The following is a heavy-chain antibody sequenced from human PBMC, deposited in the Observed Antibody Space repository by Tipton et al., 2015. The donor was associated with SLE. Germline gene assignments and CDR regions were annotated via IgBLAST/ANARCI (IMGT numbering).Heavy chain of an antibody. CDR1: GFTFDDYA. D-gene: IGHD3-22*01. Sequence: SLRLSCAASGFTFDDYAMHWVRQAPGKGLEWVSGISWNSGSIGYADSVKGRFTISRDNAKNSLYLQMNSLRAEDTALYYCAKDNYYDSSGSLGEYFQHWGQGTL. V-gene: IGHV3-9*01. CDR2: ISWNSGSI. J-gene: IGHJ1*01. CDR3: AKDNYYDSSGSLGEYFQH.